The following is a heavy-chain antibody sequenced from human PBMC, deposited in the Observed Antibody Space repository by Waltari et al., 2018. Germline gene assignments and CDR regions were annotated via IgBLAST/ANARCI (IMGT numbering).Heavy chain of an antibody. V-gene: IGHV4-38-2*01. D-gene: IGHD6-13*01. CDR3: ARRAAITAAGPTYYMDV. Sequence: QVQLQESGPGLVKPSETLSLTCAVSGYSISSGYYWGWIRQPQGKGLEWIGNIYHSGSTPYNPSLKSRVTISVDTSKNQFSLKLSSVTAADTAVYYCARRAAITAAGPTYYMDVWGKGTTVTVSS. CDR1: GYSISSGYY. J-gene: IGHJ6*03. CDR2: IYHSGST.